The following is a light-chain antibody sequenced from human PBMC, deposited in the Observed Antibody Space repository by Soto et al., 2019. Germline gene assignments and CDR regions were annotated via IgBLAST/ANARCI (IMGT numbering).Light chain of an antibody. Sequence: QSALTQPASVSGSPGQSITISCTGTSSDVGAYNYVSWYQQNPGKAPKLMISDVSNRPSGGSNRFSGSKSGNTASLTISGLQAEDEADYYCSSYTTSSTHVVFGGGTKLTVL. CDR1: SSDVGAYNY. CDR3: SSYTTSSTHVV. J-gene: IGLJ2*01. V-gene: IGLV2-14*01. CDR2: DVS.